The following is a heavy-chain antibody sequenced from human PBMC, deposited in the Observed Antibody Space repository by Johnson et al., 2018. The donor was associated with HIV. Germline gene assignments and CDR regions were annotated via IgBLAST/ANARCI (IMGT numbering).Heavy chain of an antibody. D-gene: IGHD3-16*01. J-gene: IGHJ3*01. Sequence: VQLVESGGGVVQPGGSLRLSCAASGFTFSSYGMHWVRQAPGKGLEWVSAISGSAGSTYYADSVKGRFTISRDNSKNTLYLQMSSLRAEDTAVYYCAKDRTNWGYDAFDLWGQGTLVTVSS. V-gene: IGHV3-23*04. CDR1: GFTFSSYG. CDR2: ISGSAGST. CDR3: AKDRTNWGYDAFDL.